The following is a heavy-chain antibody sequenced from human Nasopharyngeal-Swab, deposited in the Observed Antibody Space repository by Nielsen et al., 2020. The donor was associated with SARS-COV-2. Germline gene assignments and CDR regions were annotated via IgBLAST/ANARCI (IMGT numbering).Heavy chain of an antibody. D-gene: IGHD2-15*01. Sequence: WIRQPPGKGLEWIAEIYHTGDTYYNPSLSSRVTISVDKSNNRFSLKLSSVTAADTAVYYCARADRGRILMDVWGQGTTVTVSS. CDR3: ARADRGRILMDV. V-gene: IGHV4-4*02. CDR2: IYHTGDT. J-gene: IGHJ6*02.